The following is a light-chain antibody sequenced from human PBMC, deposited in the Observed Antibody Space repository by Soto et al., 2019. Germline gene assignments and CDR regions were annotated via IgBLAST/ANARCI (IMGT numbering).Light chain of an antibody. J-gene: IGLJ2*01. V-gene: IGLV2-8*01. Sequence: QSVLTQPPSASGSPGQSVTISCTGTSSDVGGHNYVSWYQQYPGKAPKLMIYEVSKRPSGVPDRFSGSKSVNTASLTVSRLQAEDEPYYYCSSYAGSTNLIFGGGTKLTVL. CDR3: SSYAGSTNLI. CDR1: SSDVGGHNY. CDR2: EVS.